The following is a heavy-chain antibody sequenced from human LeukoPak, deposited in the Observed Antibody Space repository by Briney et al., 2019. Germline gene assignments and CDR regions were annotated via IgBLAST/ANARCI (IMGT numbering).Heavy chain of an antibody. Sequence: PEGSLRLSCAASGFTFSSYAMSWVRQAPGKGLEWVSAISGSGGSTYYADSVKGRFTISRDNSKNTLYLQMNSLRAEDTAVYYCASSLFSIVGATDDYWGQGTLVTVSS. J-gene: IGHJ4*02. CDR3: ASSLFSIVGATDDY. CDR1: GFTFSSYA. CDR2: ISGSGGST. V-gene: IGHV3-23*01. D-gene: IGHD1-26*01.